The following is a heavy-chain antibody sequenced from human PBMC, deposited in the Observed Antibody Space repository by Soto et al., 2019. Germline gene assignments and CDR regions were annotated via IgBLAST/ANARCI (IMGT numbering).Heavy chain of an antibody. CDR1: GGTFSSYA. D-gene: IGHD4-17*01. V-gene: IGHV1-69*06. CDR3: ATSRLYGDNNYFDY. CDR2: IVPIFGTA. J-gene: IGHJ4*02. Sequence: QVQLVQSGAEVKKPGSSVKVSCKASGGTFSSYAISWVRQAPGQGVEWMGGIVPIFGTANYAQKFQGRVTITADKYTSTAYMELSSLRSEDTAVYYCATSRLYGDNNYFDYWGQGTLVTVSS.